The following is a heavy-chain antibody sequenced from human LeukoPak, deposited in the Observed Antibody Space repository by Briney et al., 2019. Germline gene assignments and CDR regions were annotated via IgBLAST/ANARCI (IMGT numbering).Heavy chain of an antibody. D-gene: IGHD4/OR15-4a*01. CDR1: GASISSYY. V-gene: IGHV4-4*07. J-gene: IGHJ4*02. Sequence: SETLSLTCTVSGASISSYYWSWIRQPAGKGLEWIGRIYSSRSIYNPSLKSRVTISVDTSKNQFSLKLSSVTAADTAVYYCARQNYGAAPLRYWGQGTLVTVSS. CDR3: ARQNYGAAPLRY. CDR2: IYSSRS.